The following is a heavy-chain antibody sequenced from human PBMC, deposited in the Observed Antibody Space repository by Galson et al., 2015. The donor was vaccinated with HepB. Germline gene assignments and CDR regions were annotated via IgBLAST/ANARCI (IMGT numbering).Heavy chain of an antibody. CDR2: ISSSSSTI. CDR3: ARDLGTYYYYYMDV. CDR1: GFTFSSYS. Sequence: SLRLSCAASGFTFSSYSMNWVRQAPGKGLEWVSYISSSSSTIYYADSVKGRFTISRDNAKNSLYLQMNSLRAEDTAVYYCARDLGTYYYYYMDVWGKGTTVTVSS. J-gene: IGHJ6*03. V-gene: IGHV3-48*01. D-gene: IGHD7-27*01.